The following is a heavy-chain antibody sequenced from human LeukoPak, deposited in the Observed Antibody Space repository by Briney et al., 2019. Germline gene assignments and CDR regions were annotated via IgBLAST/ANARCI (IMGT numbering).Heavy chain of an antibody. D-gene: IGHD1-1*01. CDR2: IYYGGNT. Sequence: SETLSLTCTVSGGSITSSNYYWGWVRQPPGQGLEWIGTIYYGGNTYYNPSLKSRVTISVDTSKNQFSLKLSSVTAADTAVYFCARVSWSPGTSYYYMDVWGKGTTVTVSS. V-gene: IGHV4-39*07. CDR3: ARVSWSPGTSYYYMDV. J-gene: IGHJ6*03. CDR1: GGSITSSNYY.